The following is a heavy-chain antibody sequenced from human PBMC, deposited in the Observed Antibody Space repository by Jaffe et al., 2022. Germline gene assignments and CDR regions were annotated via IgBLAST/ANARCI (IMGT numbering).Heavy chain of an antibody. V-gene: IGHV4-61*02. J-gene: IGHJ4*02. D-gene: IGHD3-9*01. CDR3: ARFVAYYDILTGYHTQYYFDY. CDR2: IYTSGST. Sequence: QVQLQESGPGLVKPSQTLSLTCTVSGGSISSGSYYWSWIRQPAGKGLEWIGRIYTSGSTNYNPSLKSRVTISVDTSKNQFSLKLSSVTAADTAVYYCARFVAYYDILTGYHTQYYFDYWGQGTLVTVSS. CDR1: GGSISSGSYY.